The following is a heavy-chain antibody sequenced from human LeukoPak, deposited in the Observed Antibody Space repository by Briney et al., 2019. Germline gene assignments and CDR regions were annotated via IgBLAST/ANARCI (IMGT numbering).Heavy chain of an antibody. CDR1: GFTFSSYW. CDR3: ARRIAAAAAPYYFDY. CDR2: INSDGSST. Sequence: PGGSLRLSCAASGFTFSSYWMHWVRQAPGKGLLWASHINSDGSSTSYADSVKGRFTISRDNAKNTLYLQMNSLRAEDTAVYYCARRIAAAAAPYYFDYWGQGTLVTVSS. D-gene: IGHD6-13*01. V-gene: IGHV3-74*01. J-gene: IGHJ4*02.